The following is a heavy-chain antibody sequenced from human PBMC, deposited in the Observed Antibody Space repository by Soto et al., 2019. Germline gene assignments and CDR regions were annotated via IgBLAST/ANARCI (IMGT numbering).Heavy chain of an antibody. V-gene: IGHV3-23*01. CDR1: GFSFANYA. CDR2: ISGSVDRI. CDR3: ARGGGRGWAYQH. Sequence: EVPLLESGGGLVQPGGSLRLSCAASGFSFANYAMGWGRQAPGKGLEWVAHISGSVDRIFYPDSVKGRFTISRDHSKNTLYLQINRLGAGDTAVFDCARGGGRGWAYQHWGQGTQVTVSS. D-gene: IGHD2-2*01. J-gene: IGHJ4*02.